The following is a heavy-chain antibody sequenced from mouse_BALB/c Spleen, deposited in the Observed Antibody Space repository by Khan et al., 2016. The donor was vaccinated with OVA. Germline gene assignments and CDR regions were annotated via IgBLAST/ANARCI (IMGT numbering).Heavy chain of an antibody. CDR2: IYPDNGDT. Sequence: VQLQQSGPELVKPGASVKISCRSSGYTFTDYNMDWVMQSHGKSLEWIGYIYPDNGDTGYNQKFKTKATLTVDISSSTAYMELRSLTSEDAAVYYCVRSGYGSFAYWGQGTLVTVSA. J-gene: IGHJ3*01. CDR3: VRSGYGSFAY. V-gene: IGHV1S29*02. D-gene: IGHD1-2*01. CDR1: GYTFTDYN.